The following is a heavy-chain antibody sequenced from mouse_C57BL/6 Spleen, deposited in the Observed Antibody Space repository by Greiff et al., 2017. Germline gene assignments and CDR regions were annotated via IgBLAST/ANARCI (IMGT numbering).Heavy chain of an antibody. D-gene: IGHD1-1*01. CDR2: IDPENGDT. V-gene: IGHV14-4*01. CDR1: GFNIKDDY. J-gene: IGHJ4*01. CDR3: TSITTVVAGYDY. Sequence: VQLQQSGAELVRPGASVKLSCTASGFNIKDDYMHWVKQRPEQGLEWIGWIDPENGDTEYASKFQGKATITADTSSNTAYLQLSSLTSEDTAVYYCTSITTVVAGYDYWGQGTSVTVSS.